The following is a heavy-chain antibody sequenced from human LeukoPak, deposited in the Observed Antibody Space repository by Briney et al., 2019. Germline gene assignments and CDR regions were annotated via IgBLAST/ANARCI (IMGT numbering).Heavy chain of an antibody. Sequence: PSETLSLTCGVSGGSITSTNYWTWVRQPPGKGLEWIGEVNLQGSTNYNPSLMGRVAISVDTSENHISLQLTSVTAADTAVYYCARHAPARSFDYWGQGALVTVSS. V-gene: IGHV4-4*02. D-gene: IGHD2-15*01. J-gene: IGHJ4*02. CDR1: GGSITSTNY. CDR2: VNLQGST. CDR3: ARHAPARSFDY.